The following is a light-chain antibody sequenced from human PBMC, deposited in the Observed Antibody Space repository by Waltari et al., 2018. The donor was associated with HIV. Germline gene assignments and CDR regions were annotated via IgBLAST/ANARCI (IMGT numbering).Light chain of an antibody. CDR2: DVK. CDR3: CSFANPNFL. CDR1: SRDVGTYND. V-gene: IGLV2-23*02. Sequence: QSALTQPASVSGSPGQSITIPCTGRSRDVGTYNDISWYQQHPGTVPKLIIYDVKERPSGVSDRFSGSKSGTTASLTISGLQAEDEADYYCCSFANPNFLFGSGTKVTVL. J-gene: IGLJ1*01.